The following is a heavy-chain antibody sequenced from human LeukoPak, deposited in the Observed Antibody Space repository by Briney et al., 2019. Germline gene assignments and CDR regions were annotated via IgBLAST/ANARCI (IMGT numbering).Heavy chain of an antibody. J-gene: IGHJ4*02. CDR2: IYYSGST. CDR3: ARVSAYYDFWSGSSTFDY. V-gene: IGHV4-30-4*08. CDR1: GGSLSSGDYY. Sequence: PSETLSLTCTVSGGSLSSGDYYWSWLRQPPGKGLEWIGYIYYSGSTYYNPSLKSRVTISVDTSKNQFSLKLSSVTAADTAVYYCARVSAYYDFWSGSSTFDYWGQGTLVTVSS. D-gene: IGHD3-3*01.